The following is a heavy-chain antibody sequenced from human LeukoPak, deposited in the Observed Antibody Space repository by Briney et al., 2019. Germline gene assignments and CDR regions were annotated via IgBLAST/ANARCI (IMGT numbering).Heavy chain of an antibody. Sequence: SETLSLTCTVSGGSISSSSYYWGWIRQPPGKGLEWIGSIYYSGSPYYNSSLKSRVTISVDTSKKQFSLKLSSVTAADTAVYYCARVSGYDWESFYDYWGQGTLVTVSS. J-gene: IGHJ4*02. CDR3: ARVSGYDWESFYDY. CDR2: IYYSGSP. V-gene: IGHV4-39*07. CDR1: GGSISSSSYY. D-gene: IGHD5-12*01.